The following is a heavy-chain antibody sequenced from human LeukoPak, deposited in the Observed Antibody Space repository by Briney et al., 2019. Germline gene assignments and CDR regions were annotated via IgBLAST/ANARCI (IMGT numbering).Heavy chain of an antibody. CDR1: GGTFSSYA. V-gene: IGHV1-69*13. CDR2: IIPIFGTA. J-gene: IGHJ6*03. CDR3: ASCLPKDPYYYHMDV. D-gene: IGHD5/OR15-5a*01. Sequence: ASVKVSCKASGGTFSSYAISWVRQAPGQGLEWMGGIIPIFGTANYAQKFQGRVTITADESTSTAYMELSSLRSEDTAVYYCASCLPKDPYYYHMDVWGKGTTVTISS.